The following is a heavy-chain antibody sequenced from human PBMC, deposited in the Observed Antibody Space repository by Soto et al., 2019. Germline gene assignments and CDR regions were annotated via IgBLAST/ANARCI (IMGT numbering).Heavy chain of an antibody. CDR2: INPSGGST. Sequence: VKGSCKGSGYAFSGYFMHCPRHTHGQGLEWMGIINPSGGSTSYAQKFQGRVTMTRDTSTSTVYMELSSLRSEDTAVYYCAREPGRITMVRGVRFPYYMDVWGKGTTVTVSS. CDR1: GYAFSGYF. J-gene: IGHJ6*03. V-gene: IGHV1-46*03. D-gene: IGHD3-10*01. CDR3: AREPGRITMVRGVRFPYYMDV.